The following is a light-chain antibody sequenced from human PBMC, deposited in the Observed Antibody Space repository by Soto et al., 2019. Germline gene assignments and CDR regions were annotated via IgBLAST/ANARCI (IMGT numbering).Light chain of an antibody. CDR3: QSYDSSLTGGI. J-gene: IGLJ2*01. Sequence: QSVLTQPPSVSGAPGQSVTISCTGSSSNIGAGYDVHWYQQLPGTAPKLLIYSNNNRPSGVPDRFSGSKSGTSASLAITGLQAEDEADYYCQSYDSSLTGGIFGGGTQLTV. CDR2: SNN. V-gene: IGLV1-40*01. CDR1: SSNIGAGYD.